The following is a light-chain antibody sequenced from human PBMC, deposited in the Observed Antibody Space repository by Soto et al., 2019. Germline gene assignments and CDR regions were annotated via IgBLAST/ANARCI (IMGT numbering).Light chain of an antibody. J-gene: IGKJ3*01. V-gene: IGKV3-15*01. CDR1: QSVSSN. Sequence: EIVMTQAPATLYVSPEERATLSCRASQSVSSNLAWYQQNPGQAPRLLIYGASPRATGIPERFSGSVSATEFPLTLTWLQSEDCAVYYCQPYNNWPSFGPGTKVHIK. CDR2: GAS. CDR3: QPYNNWPS.